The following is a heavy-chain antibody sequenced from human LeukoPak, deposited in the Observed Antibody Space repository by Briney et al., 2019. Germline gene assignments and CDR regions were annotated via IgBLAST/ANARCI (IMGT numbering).Heavy chain of an antibody. V-gene: IGHV1-46*03. D-gene: IGHD6-19*01. CDR3: ARAPFGIAVAGTFDY. CDR1: GYTFTSYY. J-gene: IGHJ4*02. Sequence: ASVKVSCKASGYTFTSYYMHWVRQAPGQGLEWMGIINPSGGSTSYAQKFQGRVTMTRDTSTSTVYMELSRLRSEDTAVYYSARAPFGIAVAGTFDYWGQGTLVTVSS. CDR2: INPSGGST.